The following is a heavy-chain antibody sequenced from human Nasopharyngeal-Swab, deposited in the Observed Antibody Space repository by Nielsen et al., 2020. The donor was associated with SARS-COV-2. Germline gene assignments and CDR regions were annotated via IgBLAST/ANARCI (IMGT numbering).Heavy chain of an antibody. Sequence: GGSLRLSCAASGFTCSSYSMNWVRQAPGKGLEWVSSISSSSSYIYYADSVKGRFTISRDNAKNSLYLQMNSLRAEDTAVYYCARTIAAAGPYGMDVWGQGTTVTVSS. CDR3: ARTIAAAGPYGMDV. V-gene: IGHV3-21*01. CDR2: ISSSSSYI. D-gene: IGHD6-13*01. J-gene: IGHJ6*02. CDR1: GFTCSSYS.